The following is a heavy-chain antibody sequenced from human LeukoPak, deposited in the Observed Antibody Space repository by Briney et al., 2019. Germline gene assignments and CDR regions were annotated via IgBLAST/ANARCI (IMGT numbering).Heavy chain of an antibody. J-gene: IGHJ4*02. Sequence: TGGSLRLSCTASGFTFSSYVMSWVRQAPGKGLEWVSAISGSGGRTYYADSVKGRFTISRDNSKNTLYLQMNSLRAEDTAVYYCAVSQRSLRGGYWGQGTLVTVSS. CDR2: ISGSGGRT. CDR3: AVSQRSLRGGY. V-gene: IGHV3-23*01. D-gene: IGHD3-16*01. CDR1: GFTFSSYV.